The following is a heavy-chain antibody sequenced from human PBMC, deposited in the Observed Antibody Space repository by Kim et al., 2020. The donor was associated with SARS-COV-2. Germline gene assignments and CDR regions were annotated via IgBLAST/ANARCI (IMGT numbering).Heavy chain of an antibody. CDR3: AKRSDV. V-gene: IGHV3-23*01. D-gene: IGHD6-19*01. CDR2: ITASGDNT. Sequence: GGSLRLSCVISGLTYSTNAMTWVRQAPGKGLEWVSVITASGDNTYYTDSVKGRFTISRDNSRNTVYLQMNSLRAEDTAVYYCAKRSDVGGKGTTVIVSS. CDR1: GLTYSTNA. J-gene: IGHJ6*04.